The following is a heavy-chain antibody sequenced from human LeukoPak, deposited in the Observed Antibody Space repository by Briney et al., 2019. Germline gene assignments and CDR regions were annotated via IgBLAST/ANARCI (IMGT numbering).Heavy chain of an antibody. CDR1: GGSISSGSYY. CDR2: IYTSGST. CDR3: ASSNAIPKYYFDY. Sequence: SETLSLTCTVSGGSISSGSYYWRWIRKPAGKGLEWIGRIYTSGSTNYNPSLKSRVTISVDTSKNQFSLKLSSVTAADTAVYYCASSNAIPKYYFDYWGQGTLVTVSS. D-gene: IGHD2-8*01. V-gene: IGHV4-61*02. J-gene: IGHJ4*02.